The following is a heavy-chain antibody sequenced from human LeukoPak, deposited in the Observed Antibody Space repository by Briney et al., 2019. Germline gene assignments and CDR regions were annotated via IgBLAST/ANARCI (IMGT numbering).Heavy chain of an antibody. J-gene: IGHJ6*03. V-gene: IGHV1-18*01. CDR1: GYTFTSYG. CDR2: ISAYNGNT. D-gene: IGHD3-3*01. Sequence: GASVKVSCKASGYTFTSYGISWVRQAPGQGLEWMGWISAYNGNTNYAQKLQGRDTMTTDTSTSTAYMELRSLRSDDTAVYYCARDPYDFWSGYDYYYYYMDVWGKGTTVTVSS. CDR3: ARDPYDFWSGYDYYYYYMDV.